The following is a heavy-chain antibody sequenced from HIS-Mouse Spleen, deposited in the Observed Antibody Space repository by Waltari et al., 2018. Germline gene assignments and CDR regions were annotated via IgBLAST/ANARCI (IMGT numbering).Heavy chain of an antibody. D-gene: IGHD1-26*01. CDR3: ARDASGYFDY. J-gene: IGHJ4*02. V-gene: IGHV3-21*01. CDR1: GFTFSSYS. Sequence: EVQLVESGGGLVKPGGSLRLSCAASGFTFSSYSMNWLRQAPGKGLEGVSSISSSSSNIYYADELKGRFTISIDNAKNSLYLQMNSLRAEDTAVYYCARDASGYFDYWGQGTLVTVSS. CDR2: ISSSSSNI.